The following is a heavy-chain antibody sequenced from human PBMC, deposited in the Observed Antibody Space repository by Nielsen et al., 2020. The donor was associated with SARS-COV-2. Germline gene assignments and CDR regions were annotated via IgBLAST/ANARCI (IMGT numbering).Heavy chain of an antibody. CDR1: GGSISSYY. J-gene: IGHJ5*02. CDR2: IYYSGST. CDR3: ARGGPQGYSYGSFRGRWFDP. Sequence: SETLSLTCTVSGGSISSYYWSWIRQPPGKGLEWIGYIYYSGSTNYNPSLKSRVTISVDTSKNQFSLKLSSVTAADTAVYYCARGGPQGYSYGSFRGRWFDPWGQGTLVTVSS. V-gene: IGHV4-59*01. D-gene: IGHD5-18*01.